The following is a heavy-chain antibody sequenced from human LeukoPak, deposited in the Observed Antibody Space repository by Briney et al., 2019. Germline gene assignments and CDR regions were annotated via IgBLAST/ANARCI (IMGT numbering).Heavy chain of an antibody. D-gene: IGHD3-22*01. Sequence: GGSLRLSCAASGLTFSSYSMNWVRQAPGKGLEWVSSISSSSSYIYYADSVRGRFTISRDNAKNSLYLQMNNLRAEDTAVYYCARDVDYYDSSGYYYAWFDPWGQGTLVTVSS. V-gene: IGHV3-21*01. CDR1: GLTFSSYS. J-gene: IGHJ5*02. CDR3: ARDVDYYDSSGYYYAWFDP. CDR2: ISSSSSYI.